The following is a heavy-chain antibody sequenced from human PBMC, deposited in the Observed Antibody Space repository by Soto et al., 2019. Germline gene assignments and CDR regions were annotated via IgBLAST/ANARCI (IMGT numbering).Heavy chain of an antibody. CDR2: VFYSGPT. D-gene: IGHD3-16*01. V-gene: IGHV4-31*03. J-gene: IGHJ4*02. CDR3: ARDRVMLTFGGSSEEWGIDS. CDR1: GDSITSGVHY. Sequence: QVQLQESGPGLVKPSQTLSLTCTVSGDSITSGVHYWSWIRKLPGKGLVWIGYVFYSGPTYYHPSLKSRVTISVDTSKNQFSLKLNSVTAADTAVYYCARDRVMLTFGGSSEEWGIDSWGQGTLVTVSS.